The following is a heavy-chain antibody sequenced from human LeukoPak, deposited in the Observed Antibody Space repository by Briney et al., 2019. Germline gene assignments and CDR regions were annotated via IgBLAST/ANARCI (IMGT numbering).Heavy chain of an antibody. CDR2: ISSSGSTI. CDR3: ARGYYDSSGYARLDY. CDR1: GFTFSDYY. Sequence: PGGSLRLFCAASGFTFSDYYMSWIRQAPGKGLEWASYISSSGSTIYYADSVKGRFTISRDNAKNSLYLQMNSLRAEDTAVYYCARGYYDSSGYARLDYWGRGTLVTVSS. J-gene: IGHJ4*02. D-gene: IGHD3-22*01. V-gene: IGHV3-11*04.